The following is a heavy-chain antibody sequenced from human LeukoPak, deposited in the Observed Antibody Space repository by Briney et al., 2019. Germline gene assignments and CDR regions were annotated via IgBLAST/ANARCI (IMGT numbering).Heavy chain of an antibody. CDR3: ARGLGEGSSSDWFDP. D-gene: IGHD6-13*01. V-gene: IGHV4-4*02. CDR2: ISRSWDT. J-gene: IGHJ5*02. Sequence: SVTLSLMCAVSGDSIISPNWLGSPRHRPGKGLEWIGEISRSWDTNYSPSLKSRVTISVDKSNNPFSMRMTSVSAADTAIYYCARGLGEGSSSDWFDPWGQGILVTVSS. CDR1: GDSIISPNW.